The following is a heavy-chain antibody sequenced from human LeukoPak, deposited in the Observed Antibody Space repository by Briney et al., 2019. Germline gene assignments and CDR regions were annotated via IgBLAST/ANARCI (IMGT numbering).Heavy chain of an antibody. Sequence: GGSLGLSCVVPGFTFSSYAMSWVRQAPGKGLEWVSVISGSGGSTFYVDSVRGRFTISRDNSKNTLYLQMNSLRAEDTAVYYCAKGAIWFGEVFDYWGQGTLVTVSS. CDR3: AKGAIWFGEVFDY. D-gene: IGHD3-10*01. J-gene: IGHJ4*02. CDR2: ISGSGGST. V-gene: IGHV3-23*01. CDR1: GFTFSSYA.